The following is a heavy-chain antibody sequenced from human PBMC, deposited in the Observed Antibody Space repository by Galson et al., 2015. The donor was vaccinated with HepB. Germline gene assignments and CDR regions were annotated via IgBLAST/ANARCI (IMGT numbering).Heavy chain of an antibody. CDR3: ARTSSAYDYVDS. D-gene: IGHD5-12*01. Sequence: QSGAEVKKPGESLRISCEGSGYSFSNYWITWVRQVPGKGLEWMGRIDPTDSYTNYSPSFRGHVTISTDKSISTACLQWSSLKASDTAIFYCARTSSAYDYVDSWGQGTLVTVSS. V-gene: IGHV5-10-1*01. CDR1: GYSFSNYW. J-gene: IGHJ4*02. CDR2: IDPTDSYT.